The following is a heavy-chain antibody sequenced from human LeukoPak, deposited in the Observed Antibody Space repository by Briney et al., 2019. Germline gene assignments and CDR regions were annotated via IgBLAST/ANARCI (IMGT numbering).Heavy chain of an antibody. CDR3: ARGSTTVPFDY. D-gene: IGHD4-17*01. V-gene: IGHV3-30*04. CDR2: ISYDGSNK. J-gene: IGHJ4*02. CDR1: GFTFSSYA. Sequence: PGGSLRLSYAASGFTFSSYAMHWVRQAPGKGLEWVAVISYDGSNKYYADSVKGRFTISRDNSKNTLYLQMNSLRAEDTAVYYCARGSTTVPFDYWGQGTLVTVSS.